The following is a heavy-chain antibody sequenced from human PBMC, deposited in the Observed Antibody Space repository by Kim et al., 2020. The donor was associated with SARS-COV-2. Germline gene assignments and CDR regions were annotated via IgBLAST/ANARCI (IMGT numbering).Heavy chain of an antibody. CDR3: AKDGVDYVDY. Sequence: GGSLRLSCAASRFTFDDYAMHWVRQAPGKGLEWVSGISWNSGSIGYADSVRGRFTISRDNAKNSLYLQMNSLRAEDTALYYCAKDGVDYVDYWGQGTLVTVSS. CDR1: RFTFDDYA. V-gene: IGHV3-9*01. D-gene: IGHD2-8*01. CDR2: ISWNSGSI. J-gene: IGHJ4*02.